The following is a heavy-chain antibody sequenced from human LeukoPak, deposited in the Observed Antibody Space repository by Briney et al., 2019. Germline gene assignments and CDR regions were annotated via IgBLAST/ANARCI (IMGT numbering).Heavy chain of an antibody. D-gene: IGHD6-19*01. CDR2: ISAYNGNT. CDR3: ARDTCSRPLSEWLVNWRGYYYYYMDV. J-gene: IGHJ6*03. CDR1: GYTFTSYG. Sequence: GASVKVSCKASGYTFTSYGISWVRQAPGQGLEWMGWISAYNGNTNYAQKLQGRVTMTTDTSTSTAYMELRSLRSDDTAVYYCARDTCSRPLSEWLVNWRGYYYYYMDVWGKGTTVTISS. V-gene: IGHV1-18*01.